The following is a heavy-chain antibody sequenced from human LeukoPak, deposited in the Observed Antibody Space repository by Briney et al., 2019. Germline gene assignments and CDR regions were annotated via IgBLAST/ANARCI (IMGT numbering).Heavy chain of an antibody. CDR1: GFTFDEYA. Sequence: PPGRSLRLSCAASGFTFDEYAMHWVRQAPGKGLEWVSGITYNSGSIDYTDSVKGRFTISRDNAKNSLYLQMNSLRPEDTALYYCVKDKDIVVVPAAATYYFDYWGQGTLVTVSS. D-gene: IGHD2-2*01. V-gene: IGHV3-9*01. J-gene: IGHJ4*02. CDR2: ITYNSGSI. CDR3: VKDKDIVVVPAAATYYFDY.